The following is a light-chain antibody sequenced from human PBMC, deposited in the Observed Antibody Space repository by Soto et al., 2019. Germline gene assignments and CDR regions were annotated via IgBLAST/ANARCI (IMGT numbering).Light chain of an antibody. J-gene: IGKJ4*01. V-gene: IGKV3-20*01. CDR2: GAS. Sequence: EIVLTQSPGTLSLSPGERATLSCRASQSVSSSYLAWYQQKPGQAPRLLIYGASSRATGIPDRFSGSGSAAYFTLTISRLEPEYFAVYYCQQYGSSPFFGGGTKVEIK. CDR1: QSVSSSY. CDR3: QQYGSSPF.